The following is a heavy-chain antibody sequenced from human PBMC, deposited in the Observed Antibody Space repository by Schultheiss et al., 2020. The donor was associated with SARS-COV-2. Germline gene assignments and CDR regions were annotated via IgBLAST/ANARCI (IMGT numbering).Heavy chain of an antibody. CDR1: GFTFSRSV. CDR2: ISGSGGST. J-gene: IGHJ4*02. Sequence: GESLKISCAASGFTFSRSVMSWVRQAPGKGLEWVSAISGSGGSTYYADSVKGRFTISRDNSKNTLYLQMSSLRAEDTAVYYCAKGGWLEYWGQGTLVTVSS. D-gene: IGHD3-9*01. V-gene: IGHV3-23*01. CDR3: AKGGWLEY.